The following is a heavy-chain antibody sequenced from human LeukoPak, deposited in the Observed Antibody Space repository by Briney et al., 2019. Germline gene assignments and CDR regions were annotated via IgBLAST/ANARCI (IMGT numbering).Heavy chain of an antibody. J-gene: IGHJ5*02. V-gene: IGHV4-39*07. CDR2: IYYSGST. Sequence: SETLSLTCTVSGGSISSSSYYWGWIRQPPGKGLEWIGSIYYSGSTYYNPSLKSRVTISVDTSKNQFSLKLSSVTAADTAVYYCARVHAAAGLTGAGWFDPWGQGTLVTVSS. CDR3: ARVHAAAGLTGAGWFDP. CDR1: GGSISSSSYY. D-gene: IGHD6-13*01.